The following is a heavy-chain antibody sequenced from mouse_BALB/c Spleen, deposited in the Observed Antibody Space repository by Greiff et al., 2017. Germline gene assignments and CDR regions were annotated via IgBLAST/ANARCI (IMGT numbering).Heavy chain of an antibody. D-gene: IGHD2-3*01. CDR1: GYSFTGYY. CDR2: INPYNGAT. J-gene: IGHJ4*01. Sequence: EVQLQQSGPELVKPGASVKISCKASGYSFTGYYMHWVKQSHVKSLEWIGRINPYNGATSYNQNFKDKASLTVDKSSSTAYMELHSLTSEDSAVYYCARHDGYHFCAMNYWGQGTSVTVSS. V-gene: IGHV1-26*01. CDR3: ARHDGYHFCAMNY.